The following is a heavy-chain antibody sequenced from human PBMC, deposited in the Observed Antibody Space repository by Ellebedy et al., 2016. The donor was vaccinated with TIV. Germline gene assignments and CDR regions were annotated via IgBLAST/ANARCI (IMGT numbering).Heavy chain of an antibody. V-gene: IGHV3-23*01. J-gene: IGHJ4*02. CDR3: AKDRYYGSGSYSDY. Sequence: GESLKISCVASGFSFSSYAMSWVRQAPGKGLEWVSAISGSGGSTYNADSVKGRFTISRDNSKNTLYLQMNSLRAEDTAVYYCAKDRYYGSGSYSDYWGQGTLVTVSS. D-gene: IGHD3-10*01. CDR2: ISGSGGST. CDR1: GFSFSSYA.